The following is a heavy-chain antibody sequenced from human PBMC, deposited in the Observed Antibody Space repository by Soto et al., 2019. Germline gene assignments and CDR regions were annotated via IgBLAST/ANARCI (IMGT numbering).Heavy chain of an antibody. J-gene: IGHJ6*02. CDR1: GFTFSSYA. CDR3: ARDYCSSTSCYGGGYYYYGMDV. D-gene: IGHD2-2*01. Sequence: VQLVESGGGVVQPGRSLRLSCAASGFTFSSYAMHWVRQAPGKGLEWVAVISYDGSNKYYADSVKGRFTISRDNSKNTLYLQMNSLRAEDTAVYYCARDYCSSTSCYGGGYYYYGMDVWGQGTTVTVSS. CDR2: ISYDGSNK. V-gene: IGHV3-30-3*01.